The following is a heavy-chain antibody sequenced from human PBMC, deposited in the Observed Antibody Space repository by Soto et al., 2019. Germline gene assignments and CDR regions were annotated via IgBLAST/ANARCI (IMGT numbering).Heavy chain of an antibody. CDR1: GFTFSSYA. CDR3: XXXXXXXXXXXXXYYMDV. V-gene: IGHV3-23*01. Sequence: EVQLLESGGGLVQPGGSLRLSCAASGFTFSSYAMSWVRQAPGKGLXXXXXISGSGGSTYYADSVKGRFTISRDNSKXXXXXXXXXXXXXXXXXXXXXXXXXXXXXXXXXYYMDVWGKGTTVTVSS. J-gene: IGHJ6*03. CDR2: ISGSGGST.